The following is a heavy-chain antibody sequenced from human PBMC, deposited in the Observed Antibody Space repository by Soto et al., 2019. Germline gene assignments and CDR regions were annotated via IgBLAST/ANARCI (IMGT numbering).Heavy chain of an antibody. CDR3: AGDLPGMMRGNWLDP. D-gene: IGHD3-16*01. CDR1: GYTFTSYG. CDR2: ISAYNGNT. V-gene: IGHV1-18*01. J-gene: IGHJ5*02. Sequence: AASVKVSCKASGYTFTSYGISWVRQAPGQGLERMGWISAYNGNTNYAQKLQGRVTMTTDTSTSTAYMELRSLRSDDTAVYYCAGDLPGMMRGNWLDPWGQGTLVTVSS.